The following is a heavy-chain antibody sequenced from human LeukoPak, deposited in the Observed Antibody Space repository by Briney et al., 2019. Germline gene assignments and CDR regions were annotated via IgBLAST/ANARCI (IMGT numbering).Heavy chain of an antibody. CDR2: ISYDGSDK. D-gene: IGHD3-22*01. CDR3: ARGKAMYYYDSSGPDY. CDR1: GFTFNTYA. Sequence: GGTLRLSCAASGFTFNTYAVHWVRQAPGKGLEWVAAISYDGSDKYYADSVKGRFAISRDNSKDTLYLQMSSLRAEDTAVYYCARGKAMYYYDSSGPDYWGQGTLITVSS. J-gene: IGHJ4*02. V-gene: IGHV3-30*09.